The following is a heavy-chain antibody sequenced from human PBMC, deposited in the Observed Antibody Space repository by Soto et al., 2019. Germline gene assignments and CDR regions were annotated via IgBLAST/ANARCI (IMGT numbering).Heavy chain of an antibody. CDR3: ARVWNWNSHLNWFDP. CDR1: GGSFSGYY. D-gene: IGHD1-7*01. Sequence: QVQLQQWGAGLLKPSETLSLTCAVYGGSFSGYYWSWIRQPPGKGLEWIGEINHSGSTNYNPSLKSRVTISVDTSKNQFSLKLSSVTAADTAVYYCARVWNWNSHLNWFDPWGQGTLVTVSS. J-gene: IGHJ5*02. V-gene: IGHV4-34*01. CDR2: INHSGST.